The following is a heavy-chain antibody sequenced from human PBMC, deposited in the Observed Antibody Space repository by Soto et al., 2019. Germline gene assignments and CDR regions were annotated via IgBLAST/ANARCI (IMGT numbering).Heavy chain of an antibody. V-gene: IGHV4-61*01. CDR2: IYYTGST. Sequence: QVQLQESGPGLVKPSETLSLTCTVSGGSVSSGSYHWSWIRQPPGKGLEWIGYIYYTGSTNYNPSLKSRVTISGDTSKNQFSLKLSSVTAADTAVYYCARDISSWFRGLRFDPWGQGTLVTVSS. J-gene: IGHJ5*02. D-gene: IGHD6-13*01. CDR1: GGSVSSGSYH. CDR3: ARDISSWFRGLRFDP.